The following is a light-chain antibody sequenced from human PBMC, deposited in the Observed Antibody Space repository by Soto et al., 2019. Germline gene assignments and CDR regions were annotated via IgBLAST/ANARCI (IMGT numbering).Light chain of an antibody. CDR1: QTINKY. Sequence: DIHLTQSPSSLSASVGDSVTITCRSRQTINKYLNWYQHRPGKAPKLLIYAASSLQTGVPTRFSGAGAGTFFTLTISNLQLEDVASYYCQQSYGSPGAFVRGTKVEI. CDR3: QQSYGSPGA. CDR2: AAS. V-gene: IGKV1-39*01. J-gene: IGKJ1*01.